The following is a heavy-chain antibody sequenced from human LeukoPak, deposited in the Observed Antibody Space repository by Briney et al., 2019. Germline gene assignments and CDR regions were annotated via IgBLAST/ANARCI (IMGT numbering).Heavy chain of an antibody. CDR3: ARSFGESYFDY. CDR1: GGSITSGGYF. CDR2: ISYSGNT. J-gene: IGHJ4*02. V-gene: IGHV4-31*03. Sequence: SETLSLTCTVSGGSITSGGYFWSWIRQHPGKGLEWIGYISYSGNTYYNPSLKSRLTISVDTSENQFSLKLSSVTAADTAVYYCARSFGESYFDYWGQRILVTVSS. D-gene: IGHD3-10*01.